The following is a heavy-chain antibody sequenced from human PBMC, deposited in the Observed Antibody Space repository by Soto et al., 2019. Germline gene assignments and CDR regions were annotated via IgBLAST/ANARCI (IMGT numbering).Heavy chain of an antibody. CDR1: GFTFSSYA. V-gene: IGHV3-30-3*01. CDR3: GRVMTTVTTDLGHADY. CDR2: ISYDGSNK. J-gene: IGHJ4*02. Sequence: GGSLRLSCAASGFTFSSYAMHWVRQAPGKGLEWVAVISYDGSNKYYADSVKGRFTISRDNSKNTLYLQMNSLRAEDTAVYYCGRVMTTVTTDLGHADYWGQGTLVTVSS. D-gene: IGHD4-17*01.